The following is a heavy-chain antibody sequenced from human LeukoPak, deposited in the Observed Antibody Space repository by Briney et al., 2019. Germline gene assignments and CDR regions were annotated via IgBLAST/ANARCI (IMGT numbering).Heavy chain of an antibody. Sequence: ASVKVSFKASGYTFTNYGISWVRPAPGQELEWMGWISAYNGNTNYAQKLQGRVTMTTDTSTSTAYMELRSLRSDDTAVYYCARDLSTYCSSTSCYTGSDYWGQGTLVTVSS. CDR2: ISAYNGNT. J-gene: IGHJ4*02. V-gene: IGHV1-18*01. CDR3: ARDLSTYCSSTSCYTGSDY. D-gene: IGHD2-2*02. CDR1: GYTFTNYG.